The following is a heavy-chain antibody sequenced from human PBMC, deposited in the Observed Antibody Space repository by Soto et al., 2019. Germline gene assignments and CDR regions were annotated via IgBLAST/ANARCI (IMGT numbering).Heavy chain of an antibody. V-gene: IGHV3-30-3*01. Sequence: PGGSLRLSCAASGFTFSSYAMHWVRQAPGKGLEWVAVISYDGSNKYYADSVKGRFTISRDNSKNTLYLQMNSLRAEDTAVYYCARDRGYCSSTSCYRRWFDYWGQGTLVTVSS. D-gene: IGHD2-2*01. CDR2: ISYDGSNK. J-gene: IGHJ4*02. CDR3: ARDRGYCSSTSCYRRWFDY. CDR1: GFTFSSYA.